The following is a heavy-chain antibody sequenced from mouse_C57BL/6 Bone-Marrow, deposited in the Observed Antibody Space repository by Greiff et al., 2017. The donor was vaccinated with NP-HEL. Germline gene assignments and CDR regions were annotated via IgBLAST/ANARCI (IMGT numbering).Heavy chain of an antibody. CDR1: GYTFTSYW. V-gene: IGHV1-69*01. Sequence: VQLQQPGAELVMPGASVKLSCKASGYTFTSYWMHWVKQRPGQGLEWIGEIDPSDSYTNYHQKFKGQSTLTVDKSSSTAYMQSSSMTSENTAVYYGERFYDYDVDYAMEYRGQGASVTVSS. J-gene: IGHJ4*01. D-gene: IGHD2-4*01. CDR2: IDPSDSYT. CDR3: ERFYDYDVDYAMEY.